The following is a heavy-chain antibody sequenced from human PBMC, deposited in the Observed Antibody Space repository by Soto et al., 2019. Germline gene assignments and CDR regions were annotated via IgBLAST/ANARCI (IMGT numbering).Heavy chain of an antibody. D-gene: IGHD1-26*01. CDR2: INSDGSST. CDR1: GFTFSSYW. Sequence: GGSLRLSCAASGFTFSSYWMHWVRQAPGKGLVWVSRINSDGSSTSYADSVKGRFTISRDNAKNTLYLQMNSLRAEDTAVYYCPTRSSSGSHFDSWGRETRDTVSS. CDR3: PTRSSSGSHFDS. J-gene: IGHJ5*01. V-gene: IGHV3-74*01.